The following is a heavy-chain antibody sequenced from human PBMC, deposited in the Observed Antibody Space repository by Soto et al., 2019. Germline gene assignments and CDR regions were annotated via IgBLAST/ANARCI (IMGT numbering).Heavy chain of an antibody. D-gene: IGHD4-17*01. CDR1: GGTFSSYA. J-gene: IGHJ5*02. CDR3: ARGIGGTVTTLGWFDP. Sequence: QVQLVQSGAEVKKPGSSVKVSCKASGGTFSSYAISWVRQAPGQGLEWMGGIIPNFGTATYAQKLQGRVTITADEATSTAYMELSSLSSGDTAVYYCARGIGGTVTTLGWFDPWGQGTLVTVSS. V-gene: IGHV1-69*12. CDR2: IIPNFGTA.